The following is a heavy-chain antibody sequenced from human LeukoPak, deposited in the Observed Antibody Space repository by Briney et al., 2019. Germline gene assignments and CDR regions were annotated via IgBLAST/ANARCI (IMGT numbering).Heavy chain of an antibody. Sequence: SETLSLTCTVSGGSISSYYWSWVRQPPGKGLEWIGYIYYSGSTNYNPSLESRVTISVDTSKNQFSLKLSSVTAADTAVYYCARENDRYGRIDYWGQGTQVTVSS. J-gene: IGHJ4*02. CDR3: ARENDRYGRIDY. D-gene: IGHD5-18*01. CDR1: GGSISSYY. CDR2: IYYSGST. V-gene: IGHV4-59*12.